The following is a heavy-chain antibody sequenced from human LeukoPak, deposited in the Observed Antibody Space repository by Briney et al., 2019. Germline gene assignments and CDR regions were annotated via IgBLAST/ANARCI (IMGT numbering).Heavy chain of an antibody. J-gene: IGHJ4*02. CDR1: GFTFSSYA. CDR3: ARGRYYGSGTLYFDY. V-gene: IGHV4-34*09. Sequence: LRLSCAASGFTFSSYAMSWIRQPPGKGLEWIGEINHSGSTNYNPSLESRVTISVDTSKNQFSLRLSSVTAADTAVYYCARGRYYGSGTLYFDYWGQGILVTVSS. D-gene: IGHD3-10*01. CDR2: INHSGST.